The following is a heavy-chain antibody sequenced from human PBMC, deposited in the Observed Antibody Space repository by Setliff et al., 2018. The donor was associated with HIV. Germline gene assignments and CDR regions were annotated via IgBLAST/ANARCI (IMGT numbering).Heavy chain of an antibody. D-gene: IGHD3-22*01. J-gene: IGHJ4*02. Sequence: PSETLSLTCTVSGGSISSGGYSWSWIRQHPGKGLEWIGYIYFIGSTYYNPSLKSRVTISVDTSKNQFSLKVNSVTASDTAVYYCARGRYYDGSGLPFDHWGQGSLVTAPQ. CDR1: GGSISSGGYS. V-gene: IGHV4-31*03. CDR2: IYFIGST. CDR3: ARGRYYDGSGLPFDH.